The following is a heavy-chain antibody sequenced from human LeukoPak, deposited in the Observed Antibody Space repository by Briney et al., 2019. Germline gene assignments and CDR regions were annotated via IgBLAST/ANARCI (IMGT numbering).Heavy chain of an antibody. J-gene: IGHJ4*02. CDR2: IWYDGSKK. CDR3: ARDTYDSGGYSYGIY. Sequence: GGSLRLSCAASGFTFSSYGMPWVCQAPGKGLEWVADIWYDGSKKYYADSVKGRFSISRDNSKNTLYLQMNSLRAEDTAVYYCARDTYDSGGYSYGIYWGQGTLVTVSS. V-gene: IGHV3-33*08. D-gene: IGHD3-22*01. CDR1: GFTFSSYG.